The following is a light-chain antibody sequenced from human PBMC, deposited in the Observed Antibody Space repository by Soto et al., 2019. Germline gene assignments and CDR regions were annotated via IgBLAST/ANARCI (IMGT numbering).Light chain of an antibody. J-gene: IGKJ4*02. CDR1: QSVSNNY. CDR3: QQFAGS. CDR2: DAS. V-gene: IGKV3-20*01. Sequence: EIVLTQSPATLSLSPGERATLSCRASQSVSNNYLAWYQQKPGQAPRLLIYDASNRATGIPARFSGSGSGTDFTLIISRLEPEDFAVYYCQQFAGSFGGGTKVDI.